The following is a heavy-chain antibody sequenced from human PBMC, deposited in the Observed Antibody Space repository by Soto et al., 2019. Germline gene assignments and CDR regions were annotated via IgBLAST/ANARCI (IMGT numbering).Heavy chain of an antibody. D-gene: IGHD1-26*01. CDR2: IYYSGST. J-gene: IGHJ4*02. Sequence: SESVSLTCTVSGGSISSSSYYWGWIRQPPGKGLEWIGSIYYSGSTYYNPSLKSRVTISVDTSKNQFSLKLSSVTAADTAVYYCARRSLRQFEPIDYWGQGTLVTVS. V-gene: IGHV4-39*01. CDR3: ARRSLRQFEPIDY. CDR1: GGSISSSSYY.